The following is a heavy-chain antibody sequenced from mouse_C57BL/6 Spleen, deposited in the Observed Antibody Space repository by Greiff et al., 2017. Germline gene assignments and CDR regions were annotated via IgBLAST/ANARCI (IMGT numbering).Heavy chain of an antibody. CDR3: ARVDYDYDDGAY. J-gene: IGHJ2*01. Sequence: VQLQQSGAELVKPGASVKISCKASGYAFSSYWMNWVKQRPGKGLEWIGQIYPGDGDTNYNGKFKGKATLTADKSSSTAYMQLSSLTSEDSAVYFCARVDYDYDDGAYWGQGTTLTVSS. V-gene: IGHV1-80*01. CDR2: IYPGDGDT. D-gene: IGHD2-4*01. CDR1: GYAFSSYW.